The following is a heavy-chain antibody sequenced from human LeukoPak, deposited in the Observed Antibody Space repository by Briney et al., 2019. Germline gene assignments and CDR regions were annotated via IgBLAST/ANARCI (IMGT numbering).Heavy chain of an antibody. J-gene: IGHJ4*02. CDR2: IYSGGSR. V-gene: IGHV3-53*01. Sequence: PGGSLRLSCAASGFTVSSNYMSWVRQAPGKGLEWVSVIYSGGSRNYADSVKGRFTISRDNSKNTLYLQMNSLRAEDTAVYYCARGLPPAVADPPLDYWGQGTLVTVSS. CDR1: GFTVSSNY. CDR3: ARGLPPAVADPPLDY. D-gene: IGHD6-19*01.